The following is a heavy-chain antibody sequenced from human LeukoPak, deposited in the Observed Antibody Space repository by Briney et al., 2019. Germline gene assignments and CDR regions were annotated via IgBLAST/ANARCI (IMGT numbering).Heavy chain of an antibody. CDR2: IIPILGIA. D-gene: IGHD1-7*01. V-gene: IGHV1-69*02. CDR1: GGTFSSYT. J-gene: IGHJ5*02. Sequence: SVKVSCKASGGTFSSYTISWVRQAPGQGLEWMGRIIPILGIANYAQKFQGRVTITADKSTSTAYMELSSLRSEDAAVYYCARQSITGTTESCWFDPWGQGTLVTVSS. CDR3: ARQSITGTTESCWFDP.